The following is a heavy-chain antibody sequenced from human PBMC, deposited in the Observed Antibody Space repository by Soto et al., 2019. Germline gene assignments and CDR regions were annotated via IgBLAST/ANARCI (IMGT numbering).Heavy chain of an antibody. CDR3: AKREGNTFGLFH. D-gene: IGHD5-18*01. J-gene: IGHJ4*02. CDR2: IKTDGSST. CDR1: GFTFSAYW. V-gene: IGHV3-74*01. Sequence: EVQLVESGGGLVQPGGSLRLSCGASGFTFSAYWIHWVSQAPEKGLEWVSRIKTDGSSTDYADSVKGRFTISRDNAKNILYLQMDSLRVEDTAVYYCAKREGNTFGLFHWGQGTLVTVSS.